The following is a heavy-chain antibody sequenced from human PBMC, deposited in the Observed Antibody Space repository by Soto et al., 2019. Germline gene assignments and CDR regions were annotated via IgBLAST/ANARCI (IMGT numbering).Heavy chain of an antibody. D-gene: IGHD3-22*01. V-gene: IGHV4-4*02. CDR2: IYHSGST. J-gene: IGHJ3*02. CDR3: ERVTNHYDSSGYDGDTFDI. Sequence: SETLSLTCAFHGRSVHSRNRSSRASHPAGKGLEWIAEIYHSGSTNYNPSLKSRVTMSVDKSKNQFSLNLSSVTAADTAVYYCERVTNHYDSSGYDGDTFDIWGQGTMVS. CDR1: GRSVHSRNR.